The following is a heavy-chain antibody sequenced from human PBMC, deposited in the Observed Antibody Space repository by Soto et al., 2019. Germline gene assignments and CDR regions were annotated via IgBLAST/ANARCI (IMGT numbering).Heavy chain of an antibody. CDR2: IRGKTDTYAT. Sequence: PGGSLRLSWAASGCTFSGSSMHWVRQASGKGLEWVGRIRGKTDTYATAYAAPVRGRCTISRDDSKNTAYLQMNSLKTEDTAFYFCTKRIGAYSMDVWGQGTTVAVSS. V-gene: IGHV3-73*01. D-gene: IGHD6-13*01. CDR3: TKRIGAYSMDV. CDR1: GCTFSGSS. J-gene: IGHJ6*02.